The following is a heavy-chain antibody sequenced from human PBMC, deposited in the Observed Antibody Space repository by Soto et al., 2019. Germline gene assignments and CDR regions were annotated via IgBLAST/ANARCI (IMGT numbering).Heavy chain of an antibody. CDR1: GFTFSSYG. D-gene: IGHD6-25*01. Sequence: GGSLRLSCAASGFTFSSYGMHWVRXAPGKGLEWVAVISYDGSNKYXXXXXXXXXXXXXXXXXXTLYLQMNSLRAEDTAVYYCAKDVGFSRLLADWGQGTLVTVSS. CDR3: AKDVGFSRLLAD. J-gene: IGHJ4*02. V-gene: IGHV3-30*18. CDR2: ISYDGSNK.